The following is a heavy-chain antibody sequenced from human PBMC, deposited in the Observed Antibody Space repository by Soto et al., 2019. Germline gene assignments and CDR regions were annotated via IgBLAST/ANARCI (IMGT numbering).Heavy chain of an antibody. CDR1: GYTFTSYY. Sequence: GASVKVSCKASGYTFTSYYMHWVRQAPGQGLEWMGIINPSGGSTSYAQKFQGRVTMTRDTSTSTVYMELSSLRSEDTAMYYCARDPGYCSSGSCRWFDPWGQGTLVTVSS. J-gene: IGHJ5*02. CDR2: INPSGGST. D-gene: IGHD2-15*01. CDR3: ARDPGYCSSGSCRWFDP. V-gene: IGHV1-46*01.